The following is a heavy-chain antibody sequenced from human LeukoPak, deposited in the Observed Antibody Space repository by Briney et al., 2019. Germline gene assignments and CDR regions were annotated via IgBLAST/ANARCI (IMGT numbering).Heavy chain of an antibody. J-gene: IGHJ4*02. V-gene: IGHV1-69*05. CDR1: GGTFSSYA. CDR3: ARALTMVRGVIPPFGY. Sequence: SVKVSCKASGGTFSSYAISWVRQAPGQGLEWMGGIIPIFGTANYAQKFQGRVTMTRDTSTSTVYMELSSLRSEDTAVYYCARALTMVRGVIPPFGYWGQGTLVTVSS. D-gene: IGHD3-10*01. CDR2: IIPIFGTA.